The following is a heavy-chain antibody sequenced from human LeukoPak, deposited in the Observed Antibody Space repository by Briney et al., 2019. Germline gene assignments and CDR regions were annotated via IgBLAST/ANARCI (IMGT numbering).Heavy chain of an antibody. CDR1: GVSISSSY. CDR3: ARDPGSCSGGSCSFYWYFDL. CDR2: ISYRGTT. Sequence: SETLSLTCSVSGVSISSSYWSWIRQPPGKGLEWIGYISYRGTTKYNPSLKSRVTISVDTSKNQVSLNLSSVTAADRAVYYCARDPGSCSGGSCSFYWYFDLWGHGTLVTVSS. V-gene: IGHV4-59*01. D-gene: IGHD2-15*01. J-gene: IGHJ2*01.